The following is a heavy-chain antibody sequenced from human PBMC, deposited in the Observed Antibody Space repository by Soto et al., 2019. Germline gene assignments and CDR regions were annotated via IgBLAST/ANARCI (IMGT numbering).Heavy chain of an antibody. V-gene: IGHV4-30-4*01. Sequence: SETLSLTCTVSGGSISSGDYYWSWIRQPPGKGLEWIGYIYYSGSTYYNPFLKSRVTISVDTSKNQFSLKLSSVTAADTAVYYCARDRDYYDSSGCARWGQGTLVTVSS. J-gene: IGHJ4*02. CDR2: IYYSGST. CDR3: ARDRDYYDSSGCAR. D-gene: IGHD3-22*01. CDR1: GGSISSGDYY.